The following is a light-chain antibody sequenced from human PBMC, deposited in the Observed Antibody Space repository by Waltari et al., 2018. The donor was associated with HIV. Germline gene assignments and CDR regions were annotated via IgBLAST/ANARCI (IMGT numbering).Light chain of an antibody. CDR1: QSVNSY. CDR3: QQRSNWPST. Sequence: EIVLTQSPATLSLSPGDRATLSCRASQSVNSYLAWYQQKPGQAPRLLIYDTSNRATGIPARFSCGGSATDFTLSISSLEPEDSVVYYCQQRSNWPSTFGQGTRLEIK. J-gene: IGKJ5*01. CDR2: DTS. V-gene: IGKV3-11*01.